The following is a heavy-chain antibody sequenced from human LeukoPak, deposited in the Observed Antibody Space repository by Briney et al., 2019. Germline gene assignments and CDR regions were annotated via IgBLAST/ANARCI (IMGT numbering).Heavy chain of an antibody. V-gene: IGHV4-34*01. CDR3: ARFYSCSWAHQYQFDH. CDR2: INHSGST. J-gene: IGHJ4*02. D-gene: IGHD6-13*01. Sequence: SETLSLTCAVYGGSFSGYYWSWIRQPPGKGLEWIGEINHSGSTNYNPSLKSRVTISVDTSKNQVPLKLGTENAAGPGVDYCARFYSCSWAHQYQFDHWGQGTLVTVSS. CDR1: GGSFSGYY.